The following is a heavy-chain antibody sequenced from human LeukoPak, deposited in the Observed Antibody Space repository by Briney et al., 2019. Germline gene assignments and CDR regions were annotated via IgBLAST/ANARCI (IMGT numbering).Heavy chain of an antibody. J-gene: IGHJ6*04. CDR2: ISYDGNLK. CDR3: AKEASMDV. V-gene: IGHV3-30*18. Sequence: QSGGSLRLSCVASGFMFSNYAMHWVRQAPGKGLEWVAVISYDGNLKHYADSVQGRFTISRDNSKNTLYVQMNSLRAEDTAVYYCAKEASMDVWGKGTTVTISS. CDR1: GFMFSNYA.